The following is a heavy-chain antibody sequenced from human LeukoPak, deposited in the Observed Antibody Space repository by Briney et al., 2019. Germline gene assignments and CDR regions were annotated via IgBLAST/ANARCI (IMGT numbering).Heavy chain of an antibody. Sequence: ASVKVSCKASGYTFTGYYMHWVRQAPGQGLEWMGWINPNSGGTNYAQKFQGRVTMTRDTSISTAYMELSRLRSDDTAVYYCARARKLLWFRELVPNWFDPWGQGTLVTVSS. J-gene: IGHJ5*02. CDR1: GYTFTGYY. D-gene: IGHD3-10*01. V-gene: IGHV1-2*02. CDR2: INPNSGGT. CDR3: ARARKLLWFRELVPNWFDP.